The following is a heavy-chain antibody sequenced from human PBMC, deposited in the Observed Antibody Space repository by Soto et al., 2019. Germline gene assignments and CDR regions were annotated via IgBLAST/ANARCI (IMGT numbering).Heavy chain of an antibody. Sequence: ASVKVSCKTFGYTFIGFYLHWVRQAPGQGPEWMGCINPHSGVTKYAQKFEGRVTLTRDASINTAFMEVTNLRSDDTAIYSCARASPAHCFDIWGLVSLVTDSP. V-gene: IGHV1-2*02. J-gene: IGHJ4*01. CDR2: INPHSGVT. CDR3: ARASPAHCFDI. CDR1: GYTFIGFY.